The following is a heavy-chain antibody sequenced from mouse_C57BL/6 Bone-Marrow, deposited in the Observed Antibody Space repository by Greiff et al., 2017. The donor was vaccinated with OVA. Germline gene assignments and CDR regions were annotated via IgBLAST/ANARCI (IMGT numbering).Heavy chain of an antibody. Sequence: QVQLQQSGAELVKPGASVKMSCKASGYTFTSYWITWVKQRPGQGLEWIGDIYPGSGSTNYNEKFKSKATLTVDTSSSTAYMQLSSLTSEDSAVYYCARGHYGSSFFDYWGQGTTLTVSS. D-gene: IGHD1-1*01. CDR3: ARGHYGSSFFDY. V-gene: IGHV1-55*01. CDR2: IYPGSGST. J-gene: IGHJ2*01. CDR1: GYTFTSYW.